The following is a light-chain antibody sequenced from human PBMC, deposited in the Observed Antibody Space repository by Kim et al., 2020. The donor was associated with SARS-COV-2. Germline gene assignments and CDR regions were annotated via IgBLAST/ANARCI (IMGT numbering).Light chain of an antibody. J-gene: IGKJ5*01. CDR2: AAS. CDR3: QPVYDYPIT. Sequence: IQLTQSPSSLSASIGDRVTITCRASQGIDHFLAWYQQKPGRAPKLLIYAASTLQTGVPSRFSGSGYGTDFTVTISSLQPEDFATYYCQPVYDYPITFGQGTRLEIK. V-gene: IGKV1-9*01. CDR1: QGIDHF.